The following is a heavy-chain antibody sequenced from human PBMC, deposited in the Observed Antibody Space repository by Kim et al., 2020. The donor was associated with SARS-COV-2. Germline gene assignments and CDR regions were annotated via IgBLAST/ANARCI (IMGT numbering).Heavy chain of an antibody. V-gene: IGHV5-51*01. Sequence: GESLKISCEASGYIFSSYRIGWVRQMPGKGREWMGFIFPKDSKTKYDPSFEGQVTISADNSVTTAYLQWSSLKASDTATYACAIHSSMYPWYFDFWGPGPQVLVPS. J-gene: IGHJ2*01. CDR2: IFPKDSKT. D-gene: IGHD3-10*02. CDR1: GYIFSSYR. CDR3: AIHSSMYPWYFDF.